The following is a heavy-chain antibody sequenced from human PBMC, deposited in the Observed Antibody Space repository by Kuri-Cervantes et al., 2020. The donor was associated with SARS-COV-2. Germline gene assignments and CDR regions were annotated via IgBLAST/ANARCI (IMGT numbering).Heavy chain of an antibody. CDR1: GGSFSGYY. J-gene: IGHJ4*02. CDR2: INHSGST. V-gene: IGHV4-34*01. Sequence: ESLKISCAVYGGSFSGYYWSWIRQPPGKGLEWIGEINHSGSTNYNPSLKSRVTISVDTSKNQFSLKLSSVTAADTAVYYCARERRRITIFGVVMAGGFDYWGQGTLVTVSS. CDR3: ARERRRITIFGVVMAGGFDY. D-gene: IGHD3-3*01.